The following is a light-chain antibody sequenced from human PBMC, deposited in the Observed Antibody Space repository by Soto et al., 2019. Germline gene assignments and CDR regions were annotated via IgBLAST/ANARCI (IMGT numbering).Light chain of an antibody. CDR2: EVS. CDR1: SSDVGGYNY. Sequence: QSALTQPPSASGSPGQSVTISCTGTSSDVGGYNYVSWYQQRPGKAPKLMIYEVSKRPSGVPDRFSGSKSGNAASLTVSGLQAEDEADYYCSSYAGSNWWVFGTGTKLTVL. CDR3: SSYAGSNWWV. J-gene: IGLJ1*01. V-gene: IGLV2-8*01.